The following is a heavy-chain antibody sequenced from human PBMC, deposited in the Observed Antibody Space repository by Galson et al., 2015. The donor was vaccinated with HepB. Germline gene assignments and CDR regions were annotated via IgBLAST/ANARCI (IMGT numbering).Heavy chain of an antibody. CDR3: ALTALDIEVVPAAMDLGAFDI. D-gene: IGHD2-2*01. V-gene: IGHV3-23*01. Sequence: SLRLSCAASGFTFSSYAMSWVRQAPGKGLEWVSAISGSGGSTYYADSVKGRFTISRDNSKNTLYLQMNSLRAEDTAVYYCALTALDIEVVPAAMDLGAFDIWGQGTMVTVSS. CDR2: ISGSGGST. J-gene: IGHJ3*02. CDR1: GFTFSSYA.